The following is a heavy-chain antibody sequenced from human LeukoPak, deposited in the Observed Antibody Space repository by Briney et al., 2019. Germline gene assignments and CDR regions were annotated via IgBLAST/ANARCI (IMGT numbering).Heavy chain of an antibody. Sequence: ASVKVSCKASGYTFTSYDINWVRQAPGQGLELMGWMNPNSGNTGYAQKFQGRVTMTRNTSISTAYMELSSLRSEDTAVYYCARGPNTMVRGGRPGYWGQGTLVTVSS. CDR2: MNPNSGNT. J-gene: IGHJ4*02. V-gene: IGHV1-8*01. D-gene: IGHD3-10*01. CDR1: GYTFTSYD. CDR3: ARGPNTMVRGGRPGY.